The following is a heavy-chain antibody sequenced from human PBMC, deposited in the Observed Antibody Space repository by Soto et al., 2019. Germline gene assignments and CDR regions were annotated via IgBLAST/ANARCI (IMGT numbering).Heavy chain of an antibody. Sequence: GGSLRLSCAASGFTFSSYWMYWVRQALGKGLVWVSRINSDGSSTSYADSVKGRFTISRDNAKNTLYLQMNSLRAEDTAVYYCARDSKLVAGDYWGQGTLVTVSS. CDR1: GFTFSSYW. CDR3: ARDSKLVAGDY. D-gene: IGHD6-19*01. CDR2: INSDGSST. V-gene: IGHV3-74*01. J-gene: IGHJ4*02.